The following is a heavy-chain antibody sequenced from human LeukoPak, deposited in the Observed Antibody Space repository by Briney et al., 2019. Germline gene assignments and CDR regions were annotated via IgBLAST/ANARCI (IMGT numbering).Heavy chain of an antibody. J-gene: IGHJ4*02. CDR3: AKSRSGYLVDY. V-gene: IGHV3-23*01. CDR1: GGSISSSSYY. D-gene: IGHD3-22*01. Sequence: ETLSLTCTVSGGSISSSSYYWGWVRQAPGKGLEWVSSISGNGDYTYYADSVKGRFTISRDNSQNMLYLQMNSPTAEDTALYYCAKSRSGYLVDYWGQGTLVTVSS. CDR2: ISGNGDYT.